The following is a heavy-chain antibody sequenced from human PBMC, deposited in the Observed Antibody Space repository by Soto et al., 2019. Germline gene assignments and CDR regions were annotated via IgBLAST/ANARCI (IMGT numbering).Heavy chain of an antibody. D-gene: IGHD3-3*01. V-gene: IGHV1-8*02. CDR3: ARGITIFGVAPP. J-gene: IGHJ5*02. Sequence: ASVKVSCKASGYTFTGYYMHWVRQAPGQGLEWMGWINPNSGNTGYAQKFQGRVTMTRNTSISTAYMELSSLRSEDTAVYYCARGITIFGVAPPWGQGTLVTVSS. CDR2: INPNSGNT. CDR1: GYTFTGYY.